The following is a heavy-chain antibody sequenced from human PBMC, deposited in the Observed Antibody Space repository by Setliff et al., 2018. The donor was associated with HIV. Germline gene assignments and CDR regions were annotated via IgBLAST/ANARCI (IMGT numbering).Heavy chain of an antibody. D-gene: IGHD3-22*01. J-gene: IGHJ5*02. CDR3: ARVEYYYDSSGYYYDP. Sequence: ASVKVSCKASGYTFTSYYMHWVRQAPGQGLERMGIINPSGGSTSYAQKFQGRVTMTRGTSTSTVYMELSSLRSEDTAVYYCARVEYYYDSSGYYYDPWGQGTLVTVSS. CDR1: GYTFTSYY. CDR2: INPSGGST. V-gene: IGHV1-46*01.